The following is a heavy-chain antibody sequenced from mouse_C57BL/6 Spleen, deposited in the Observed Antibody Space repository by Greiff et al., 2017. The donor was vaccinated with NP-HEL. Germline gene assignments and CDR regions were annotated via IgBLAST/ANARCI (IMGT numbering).Heavy chain of an antibody. V-gene: IGHV1-54*01. CDR1: GYAFTNYL. CDR2: INPGSGGT. D-gene: IGHD3-1*01. J-gene: IGHJ3*01. CDR3: ARQGLSGAY. Sequence: QVQLQQSGAELVRPGTSVKVSCKASGYAFTNYLIEWVKQRPGQGLAWIGVINPGSGGTNYTEKFKGKATVTADNSSSTAYMQLSSLTSEDSAVYFCARQGLSGAYWGQGTLVTVSA.